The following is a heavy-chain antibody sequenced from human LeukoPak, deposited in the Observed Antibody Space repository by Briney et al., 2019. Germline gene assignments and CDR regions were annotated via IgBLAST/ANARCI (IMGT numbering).Heavy chain of an antibody. V-gene: IGHV4-34*01. CDR2: INHSGST. D-gene: IGHD3-16*01. CDR1: GGSFSGYY. Sequence: SETLSLTCAVYGGSFSGYYWSWVRQPPGKGLEWIGEINHSGSTNYNPSLKSRVAMSVDTSKNQFSLKLSSVTAADTAVYYCARDPMIGNWGQGTLVTVSS. CDR3: ARDPMIGN. J-gene: IGHJ4*02.